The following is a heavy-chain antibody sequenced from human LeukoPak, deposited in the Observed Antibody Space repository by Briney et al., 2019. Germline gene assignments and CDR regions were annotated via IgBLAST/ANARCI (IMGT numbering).Heavy chain of an antibody. CDR1: GGTFSSHA. CDR3: ARDEDYGDVEYFQH. J-gene: IGHJ1*01. V-gene: IGHV1-69*06. CDR2: IIPIFGTA. D-gene: IGHD4-17*01. Sequence: ASVKVSCKASGGTFSSHAISWVRQAPGQGLEWMGGIIPIFGTANYAQKFQGRVTITADKSTSTAYMELSSLRSEDTAVYYCARDEDYGDVEYFQHWGQGTLVTVSS.